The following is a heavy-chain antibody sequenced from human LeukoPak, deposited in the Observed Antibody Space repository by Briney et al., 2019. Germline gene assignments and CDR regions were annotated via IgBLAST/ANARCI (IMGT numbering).Heavy chain of an antibody. Sequence: GGSLRLSCVASGFTFSRYWMHWVRQAPGKGLVWVSRINSDGRSTNYADSVKGRFSISRDNAENTLYLQMNSLRAEDTAVYYCARDSRTYYYDSSGYYWGQGTLVTVSS. D-gene: IGHD3-22*01. CDR3: ARDSRTYYYDSSGYY. CDR2: INSDGRST. V-gene: IGHV3-74*01. CDR1: GFTFSRYW. J-gene: IGHJ4*02.